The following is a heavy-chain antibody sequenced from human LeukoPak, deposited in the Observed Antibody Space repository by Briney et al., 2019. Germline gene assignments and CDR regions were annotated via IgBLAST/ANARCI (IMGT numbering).Heavy chain of an antibody. CDR2: INPNSGGT. Sequence: ASAKVSCKASGYTFTGYYMHWVRQAPGQGLEWMGWINPNSGGTNYAQKFQGRVTMTRDTSISTAYMELSRLRSDDTAVYYCARGSIAVAGRVNYWGQGTLVTVSS. CDR1: GYTFTGYY. CDR3: ARGSIAVAGRVNY. D-gene: IGHD6-19*01. V-gene: IGHV1-2*02. J-gene: IGHJ4*02.